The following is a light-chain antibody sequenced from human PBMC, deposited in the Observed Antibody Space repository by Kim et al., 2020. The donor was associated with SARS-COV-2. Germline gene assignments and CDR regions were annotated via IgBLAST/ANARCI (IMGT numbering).Light chain of an antibody. Sequence: LSPGERGTLSCRASQSVNNNYLAWYQQKPGQAPRLLIYGASTRATGTPDTFSGSGSVTDFTLTISRLESEDFAVYYCHQYGNSPYTFGQGTKLEI. V-gene: IGKV3-20*01. CDR3: HQYGNSPYT. CDR2: GAS. CDR1: QSVNNNY. J-gene: IGKJ2*01.